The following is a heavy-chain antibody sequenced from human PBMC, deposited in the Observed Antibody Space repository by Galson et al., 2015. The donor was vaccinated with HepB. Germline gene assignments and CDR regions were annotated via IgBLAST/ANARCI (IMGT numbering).Heavy chain of an antibody. D-gene: IGHD3-10*01. CDR1: GFTFSNAR. Sequence: LRLSCAASGFTFSNARMNWVRQAPGKGLEWVGRIKSKTDGETIDYAAPVKGRFTISRDDSKNTLYLQMNSLKTEDTAVYFCSTKHGLGTSYDWYYFDYWGQGTLVTVSS. J-gene: IGHJ4*02. V-gene: IGHV3-15*07. CDR2: IKSKTDGETI. CDR3: STKHGLGTSYDWYYFDY.